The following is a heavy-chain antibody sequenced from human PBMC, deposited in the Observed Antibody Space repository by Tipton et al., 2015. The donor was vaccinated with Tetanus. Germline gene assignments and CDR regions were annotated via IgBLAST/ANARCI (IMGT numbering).Heavy chain of an antibody. J-gene: IGHJ6*02. CDR2: IYPADSDI. V-gene: IGHV5-51*01. CDR1: GYEFISYW. D-gene: IGHD3-10*01. CDR3: ARHSGGSEIGYYDDMDV. Sequence: VQLVQSGAEVKKPGESLRISCKASGYEFISYWIAWVRQMPGKGLEWMGVIYPADSDIRSSPSFQGQVTMSVDKSTSTAYLQWRSLKASDSAMYYCARHSGGSEIGYYDDMDVWGQGTTVTVSS.